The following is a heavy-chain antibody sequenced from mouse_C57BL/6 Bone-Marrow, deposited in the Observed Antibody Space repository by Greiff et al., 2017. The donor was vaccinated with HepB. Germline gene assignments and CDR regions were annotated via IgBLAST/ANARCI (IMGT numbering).Heavy chain of an antibody. CDR2: ISYDGSN. CDR3: ARAYYDYDGGY. J-gene: IGHJ2*01. Sequence: EVHLVESGPGLVKPSQSLSLTCSVTGYSITSGYYWNWIRQFPGNKLEWMGYISYDGSNNYNPSLKNRISITRDTSKNQFFLKLNSVTTEDTATYYCARAYYDYDGGYWGQGTTLTVSS. D-gene: IGHD2-4*01. V-gene: IGHV3-6*01. CDR1: GYSITSGYY.